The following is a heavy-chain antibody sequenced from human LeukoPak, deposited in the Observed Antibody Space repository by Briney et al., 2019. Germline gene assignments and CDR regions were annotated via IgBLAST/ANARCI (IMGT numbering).Heavy chain of an antibody. Sequence: TSETLSLTCAVSGGSISSGDYSWSWIRQPPGKGLEWIGYIYHSGSTYYNPSLKRRVTMSVDRSKNQFSLKLSSVTAADTAVYYCARDCGGYDSTGNWFDPWGQGTLVTVSS. D-gene: IGHD3-22*01. CDR1: GGSISSGDYS. CDR3: ARDCGGYDSTGNWFDP. CDR2: IYHSGST. V-gene: IGHV4-30-2*01. J-gene: IGHJ5*02.